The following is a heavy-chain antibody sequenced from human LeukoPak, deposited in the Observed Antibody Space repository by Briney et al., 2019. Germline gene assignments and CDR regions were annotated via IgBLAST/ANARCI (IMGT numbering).Heavy chain of an antibody. CDR1: GFTFSSYS. CDR2: ISSNSIYT. J-gene: IGHJ4*02. V-gene: IGHV3-21*01. D-gene: IGHD2-8*01. Sequence: PGGSLRLSCAASGFTFSSYSMNWVRQGPGKGLEXXSSISSNSIYTYYADSVKGRFTISRDNAKNSLFLQMNSLRAEDTAVYYCAREGGSTKYHFDYWGQGTLVTVSS. CDR3: AREGGSTKYHFDY.